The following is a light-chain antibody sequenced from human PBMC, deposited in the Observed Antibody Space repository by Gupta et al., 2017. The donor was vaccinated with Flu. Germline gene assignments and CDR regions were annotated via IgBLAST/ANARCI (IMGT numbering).Light chain of an antibody. J-gene: IGKJ1*01. CDR1: QSISSY. CDR2: AAS. Sequence: DIQMTQSPSSLSASVGDRVTITCRASQSISSYLNWYQQRPGKAPKLLIYAASSLQSGVPSRFRGSRPGTDFTLTISSLQPEDFATYYCQLSYSTSWAFGQATKVEIK. V-gene: IGKV1-39*01. CDR3: QLSYSTSWA.